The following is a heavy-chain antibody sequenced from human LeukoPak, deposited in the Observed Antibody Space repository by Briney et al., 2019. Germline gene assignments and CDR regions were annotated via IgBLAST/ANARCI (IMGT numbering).Heavy chain of an antibody. CDR2: IYHSGST. CDR3: ARLLSIMSGGDY. D-gene: IGHD3-16*01. V-gene: IGHV4-38-2*01. J-gene: IGHJ4*02. CDR1: GYSLSSGYY. Sequence: SDTLSLTCAVSGYSLSSGYYWGWIRQPPGKGLEWIGSIYHSGSTFYNPSLKSRVTISVDTSKNQFSLKLSSVTAADTAVYYCARLLSIMSGGDYWGQGTLVTVSS.